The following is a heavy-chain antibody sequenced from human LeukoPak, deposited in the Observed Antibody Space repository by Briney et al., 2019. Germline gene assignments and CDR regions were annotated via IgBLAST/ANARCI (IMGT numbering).Heavy chain of an antibody. CDR1: GYTFTYYY. D-gene: IGHD5-24*01. J-gene: IGHJ4*02. V-gene: IGHV1-2*02. CDR3: ARERRDGYNYIDY. Sequence: ASVKVSCKASGYTFTYYYMHWVRQAPGQGLEWMGWINPNSGGTNYAQKFQGRVTMSADTSKNQFSLHLSSVTAADTAVYYCARERRDGYNYIDYWGQGTLVTVSS. CDR2: INPNSGGT.